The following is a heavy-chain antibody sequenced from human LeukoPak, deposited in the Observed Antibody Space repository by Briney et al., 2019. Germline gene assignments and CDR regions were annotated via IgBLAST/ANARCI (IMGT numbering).Heavy chain of an antibody. Sequence: PSETLSLTCTVSGGSISSSSYYWGWIRQPPGKGLEWIGSIYYSGSTYYNPSLKSRVTISVDTSKNHFSLKLSSVPAADTAVYYCIAFMVRGVIMTNYYYYYMDVWGKGTTVTVSS. D-gene: IGHD3-10*01. J-gene: IGHJ6*03. CDR1: GGSISSSSYY. V-gene: IGHV4-39*07. CDR3: IAFMVRGVIMTNYYYYYMDV. CDR2: IYYSGST.